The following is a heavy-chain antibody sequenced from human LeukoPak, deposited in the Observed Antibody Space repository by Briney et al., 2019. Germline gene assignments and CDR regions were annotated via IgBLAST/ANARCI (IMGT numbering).Heavy chain of an antibody. V-gene: IGHV3-11*05. Sequence: PGGSLRLSCAASGFTFSDYYMSWIRQAPGKGLEWVSCISSSSSYTNYADSVKGRFTISRDNAKNSLHLQMNGLRAEDTAVYFCARGFTAGLDYWGQGTLVPVSS. CDR2: ISSSSSYT. D-gene: IGHD1-1*01. J-gene: IGHJ4*02. CDR1: GFTFSDYY. CDR3: ARGFTAGLDY.